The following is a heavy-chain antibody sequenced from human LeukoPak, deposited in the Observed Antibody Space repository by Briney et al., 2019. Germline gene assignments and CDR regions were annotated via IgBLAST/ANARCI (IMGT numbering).Heavy chain of an antibody. CDR2: IYYSGST. V-gene: IGHV4-59*11. Sequence: PSETLSLTCTVSGGSIRSHYWSWIRQPPGKGLEWIGYIYYSGSTNYNTSLTSRVTISVDTSKNQFSLKLSSVTAADTAVYYCARESDGYDFWSGFDYWGQGTLVTVSS. J-gene: IGHJ4*02. CDR1: GGSIRSHY. D-gene: IGHD3-3*01. CDR3: ARESDGYDFWSGFDY.